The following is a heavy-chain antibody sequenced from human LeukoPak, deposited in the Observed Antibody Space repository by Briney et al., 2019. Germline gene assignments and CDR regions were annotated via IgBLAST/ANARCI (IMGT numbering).Heavy chain of an antibody. CDR3: AKEYSSSWYIFDC. CDR1: GFTFSSYG. V-gene: IGHV3-30*18. Sequence: PGGSLRLSCAAPGFTFSSYGIHWVRQAPGKGLEWVAGISYGGSNKCYADSMKGRFTISRDNSKNTLYLQMNSLRAEDTAVYYCAKEYSSSWYIFDCWGQGTLVTVSS. J-gene: IGHJ4*02. D-gene: IGHD6-13*01. CDR2: ISYGGSNK.